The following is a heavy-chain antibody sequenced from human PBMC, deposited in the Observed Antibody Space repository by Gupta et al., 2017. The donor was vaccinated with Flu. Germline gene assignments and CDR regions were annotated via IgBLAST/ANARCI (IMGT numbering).Heavy chain of an antibody. Sequence: EVQLVESGGGLVQPGGSLKLSCAASGFTFSGSAMHWVRQASGKGLEWVGRIRSKANSYATAYAASVKGRFTISRDDSKNTAYLQMNSLKTEDTAVYYCTRQGSTVDYWGQGTLVTVSS. V-gene: IGHV3-73*02. D-gene: IGHD6-13*01. J-gene: IGHJ4*02. CDR3: TRQGSTVDY. CDR2: IRSKANSYAT. CDR1: GFTFSGSA.